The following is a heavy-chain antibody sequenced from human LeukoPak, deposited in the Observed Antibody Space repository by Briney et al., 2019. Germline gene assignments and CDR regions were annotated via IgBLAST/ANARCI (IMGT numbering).Heavy chain of an antibody. D-gene: IGHD3-10*01. CDR2: IHYTGSA. J-gene: IGHJ2*01. CDR3: AGHIYYYGSGSRYFDL. CDR1: GGSISSRHDY. V-gene: IGHV4-39*01. Sequence: SETLSLTCTVSGGSISSRHDYWGWIRQPPGKGLEWIGSIHYTGSAYYNPSLESRVTISVDTSKNQLSLKLSSVTAADTAVYYCAGHIYYYGSGSRYFDLWGRGTLVTVSS.